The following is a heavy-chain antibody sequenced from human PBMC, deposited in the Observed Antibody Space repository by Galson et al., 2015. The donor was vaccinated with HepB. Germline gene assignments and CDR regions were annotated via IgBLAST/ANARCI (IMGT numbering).Heavy chain of an antibody. CDR1: GYTFTSYG. CDR2: INAANGDT. CDR3: ARGTAARRPISYYYYMDV. V-gene: IGHV1-18*04. Sequence: SVKVSCKASGYTFTSYGISWVRQAPGQGLEWVGWINAANGDTKYSQKFQGRVTMTRNTSISTAYMELSSLRSEDTAVYYCARGTAARRPISYYYYMDVWGKGTTVTVSS. J-gene: IGHJ6*03. D-gene: IGHD6-6*01.